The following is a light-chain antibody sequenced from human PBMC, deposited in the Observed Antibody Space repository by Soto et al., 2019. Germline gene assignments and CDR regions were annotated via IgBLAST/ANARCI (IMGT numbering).Light chain of an antibody. CDR2: ATS. CDR1: QSVGNK. V-gene: IGKV3D-15*01. J-gene: IGKJ4*01. CDR3: HQYDHWPLT. Sequence: EIVLTQSPATLSVSPGERVTLSCRASQSVGNKLAWYQQEPGQAPRLLISATSTRATGIPARFSGFGSGTEFTLTVSSLQSEDFGLYFCHQYDHWPLTFGGGTKVDIK.